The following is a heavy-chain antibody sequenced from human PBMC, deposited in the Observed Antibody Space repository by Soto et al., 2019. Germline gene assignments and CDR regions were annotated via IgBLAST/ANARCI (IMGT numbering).Heavy chain of an antibody. D-gene: IGHD2-21*01. CDR2: INPKSGGT. V-gene: IGHV1-2*04. CDR1: GYTFTGYY. CDR3: ARGEGGPRWGCIDY. Sequence: QVQLVQSGAEVKKPGASVKVSCKASGYTFTGYYMHWVRQAPGHGLEWMGWINPKSGGTNYAQKFQGWVNMTRETSISTAYMELSRLRSDDTAVYYCARGEGGPRWGCIDYWSQGTLVTVSS. J-gene: IGHJ4*02.